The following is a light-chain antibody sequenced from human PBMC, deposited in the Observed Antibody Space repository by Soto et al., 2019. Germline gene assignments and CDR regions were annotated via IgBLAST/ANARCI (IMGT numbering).Light chain of an antibody. V-gene: IGKV3-15*01. CDR3: QQYNIWPPYT. CDR1: QSVSSN. Sequence: EIVMTQSPATLSVSPGERATLSCRASQSVSSNLAWYQQKPGQAPRLLIYGASTRATGIPARFSGSGSGTEFTLTISSLQPEDFAVYYCQQYNIWPPYTFGQGTKVDIK. J-gene: IGKJ2*01. CDR2: GAS.